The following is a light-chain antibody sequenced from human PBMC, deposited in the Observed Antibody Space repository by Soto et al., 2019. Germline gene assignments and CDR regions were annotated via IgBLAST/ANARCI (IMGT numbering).Light chain of an antibody. J-gene: IGKJ5*01. Sequence: EIVLTHSPATLSVSPCEIATLSCWASQSVSTNLAWYLQKPGQAPRLLIYGAYTRATGIPARFSGSGSGTDFTLTISRLEPEDFAVYYCQQYGRSPTFGHGTRLEIK. CDR2: GAY. CDR3: QQYGRSPT. V-gene: IGKV3-20*01. CDR1: QSVSTN.